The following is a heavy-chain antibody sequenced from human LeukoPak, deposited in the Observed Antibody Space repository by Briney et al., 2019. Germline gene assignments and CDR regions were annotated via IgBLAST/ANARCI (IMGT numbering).Heavy chain of an antibody. D-gene: IGHD3-22*01. J-gene: IGHJ3*02. Sequence: SETLSLTCTVSGGSISSYYWSRIRQPPGKGLEWIGYIYYSGSTNYNPSLKSRVTMSVDTSKNQFSLKLSSVTAADTAVYYCARDYLDYYDSRLKAFDIWGQGTMVTVSS. CDR1: GGSISSYY. V-gene: IGHV4-59*12. CDR2: IYYSGST. CDR3: ARDYLDYYDSRLKAFDI.